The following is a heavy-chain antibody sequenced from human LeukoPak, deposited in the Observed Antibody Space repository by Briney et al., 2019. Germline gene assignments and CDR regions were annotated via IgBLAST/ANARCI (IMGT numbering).Heavy chain of an antibody. D-gene: IGHD2-2*02. V-gene: IGHV3-30-3*02. J-gene: IGHJ4*02. CDR1: GFTFTDSA. CDR2: ISYDGSNK. CDR3: AKGDYTYYLYY. Sequence: PGGSLRPSRAASGFTFTDSAMHSARQAPGKGLEWVAVISYDGSNKYYADSVKGRFTISRDNSKNTLYLQMNSRRAEDTAVYYCAKGDYTYYLYYWVQGTLVTVSS.